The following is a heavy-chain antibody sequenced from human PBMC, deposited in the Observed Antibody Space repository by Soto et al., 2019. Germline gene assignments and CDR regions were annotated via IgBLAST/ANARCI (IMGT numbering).Heavy chain of an antibody. CDR1: GGSISSSSYY. J-gene: IGHJ6*02. V-gene: IGHV4-39*01. D-gene: IGHD1-26*01. Sequence: PSETLSLTCTVSGGSISSSSYYWGWIRQPPGKGLEWIGSIYYSGSTYYNPSLKSRVTISVDTSKNQFSLKLSSVTAADTAVYYCARGSIXGATRGGGYYYYYGMDVWGQGTTVTVSS. CDR2: IYYSGST. CDR3: ARGSIXGATRGGGYYYYYGMDV.